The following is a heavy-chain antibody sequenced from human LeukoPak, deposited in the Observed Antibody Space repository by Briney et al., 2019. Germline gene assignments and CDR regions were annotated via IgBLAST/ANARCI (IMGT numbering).Heavy chain of an antibody. Sequence: ASVKVSCKPSGYTFSNYGISWVRQAPGLGLEWMEWTSHNGNTNNAQQFQDRVTMTTDTSTTTAYMELRSLESGDTAVYYCARHSGSGWQALGYWGQGTLVTVSS. CDR1: GYTFSNYG. D-gene: IGHD6-19*01. CDR3: ARHSGSGWQALGY. CDR2: TSHNGNT. V-gene: IGHV1-18*04. J-gene: IGHJ4*02.